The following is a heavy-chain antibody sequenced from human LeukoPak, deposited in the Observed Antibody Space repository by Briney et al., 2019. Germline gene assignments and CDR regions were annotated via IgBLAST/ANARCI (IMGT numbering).Heavy chain of an antibody. D-gene: IGHD3-9*01. CDR3: AKEYYDILTGSYYFDY. CDR1: GFTFSSYA. CDR2: ISGSGGST. V-gene: IGHV3-23*01. J-gene: IGHJ4*02. Sequence: GGSLRLSCAASGFTFSSYAMSWVRQAPGKGLEWVSAISGSGGSTYYADSVKGRFTISRDNSKNTLYLQMNSQRAEDTAVYYCAKEYYDILTGSYYFDYWGQGTLVTVSS.